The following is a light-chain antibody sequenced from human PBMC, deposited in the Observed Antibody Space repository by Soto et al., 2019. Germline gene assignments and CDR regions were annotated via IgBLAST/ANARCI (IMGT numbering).Light chain of an antibody. J-gene: IGKJ4*01. CDR1: QSVSSN. CDR2: GAS. Sequence: EIVMTQSRATLSVSPGERATLSCRASQSVSSNLAWYQQKSGQTPRLLIYGASTRATDIPARFSGSGSGTEFTLTISSLQSEDFAVYYCQQYDNWPLTFGGGTKVEIK. V-gene: IGKV3-15*01. CDR3: QQYDNWPLT.